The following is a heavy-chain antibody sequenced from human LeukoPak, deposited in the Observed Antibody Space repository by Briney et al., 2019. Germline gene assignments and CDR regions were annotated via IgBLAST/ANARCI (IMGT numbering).Heavy chain of an antibody. Sequence: SETLSLTCTVSGGSIISSTFYWGWVRQPPGKGLEWIGSIYYTGTTYYSPSLNSRITISMDTSKNQFSLRLASVTAADTALYYCARRAVVPAAVSYFDNWAREPWSPSPQ. D-gene: IGHD2-2*01. J-gene: IGHJ4*02. CDR2: IYYTGTT. CDR3: ARRAVVPAAVSYFDN. CDR1: GGSIISSTFY. V-gene: IGHV4-39*01.